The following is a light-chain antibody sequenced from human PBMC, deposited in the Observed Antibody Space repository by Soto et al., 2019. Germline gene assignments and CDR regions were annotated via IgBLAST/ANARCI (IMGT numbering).Light chain of an antibody. CDR2: AAS. CDR3: LQHNRYPWT. V-gene: IGKV1-9*01. J-gene: IGKJ1*01. CDR1: QDISTY. Sequence: IQLTQSPSFVSASVGDRVAITCRASQDISTYLAWYQQKPGKAPKLLIYAASSLQSGVPSRFSGSGSGTEFTLTISSLQPEDFATYYCLQHNRYPWTFGQGTKVDIK.